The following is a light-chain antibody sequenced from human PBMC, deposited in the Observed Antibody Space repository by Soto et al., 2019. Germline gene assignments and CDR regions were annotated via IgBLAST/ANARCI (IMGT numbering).Light chain of an antibody. CDR1: QSLSNTY. CDR3: HQDFDLPLT. Sequence: EIVMTQSPVPLSLSPGDRATLSCRASQSLSNTYISWYQQKPWQALSLLIYGASTRATGIPARFSGSGSGTDFTLTISCLQPEDFALYYCHQDFDLPLTFGGGTKVEIK. CDR2: GAS. J-gene: IGKJ4*01. V-gene: IGKV3D-7*01.